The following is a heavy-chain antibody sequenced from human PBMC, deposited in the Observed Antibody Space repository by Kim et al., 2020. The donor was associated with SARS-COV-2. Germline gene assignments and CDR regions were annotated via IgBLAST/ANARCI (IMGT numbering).Heavy chain of an antibody. CDR1: GGTFSSYA. D-gene: IGHD3-9*01. V-gene: IGHV1-69*13. CDR2: IIPIFGTA. CDR3: AREYYDILTGYYRHKNYYYYGMDV. J-gene: IGHJ6*02. Sequence: SVKVSCKASGGTFSSYAISWVRQAPGQGLEWMGGIIPIFGTANYAQKFQGRVTITADESTSTAYMELSSLRSEDTAVYYCAREYYDILTGYYRHKNYYYYGMDVWGQGPTVTVSS.